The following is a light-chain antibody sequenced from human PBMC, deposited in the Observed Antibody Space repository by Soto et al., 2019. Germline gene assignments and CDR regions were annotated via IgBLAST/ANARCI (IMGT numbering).Light chain of an antibody. J-gene: IGKJ5*01. CDR3: QQLNSYPIT. Sequence: DIQLTQSPSFLSASVGDRVTITCRASQDISSYLAWYQQKPGKAPKLLIYAASTLQSGVPSRFSGSGSGTEFTLTINSLQPEDFATYYCQQLNSYPITFGQGTRLEIK. CDR2: AAS. CDR1: QDISSY. V-gene: IGKV1-9*01.